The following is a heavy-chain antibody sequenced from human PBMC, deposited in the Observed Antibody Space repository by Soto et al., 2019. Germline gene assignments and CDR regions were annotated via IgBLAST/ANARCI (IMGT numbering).Heavy chain of an antibody. D-gene: IGHD1-1*01. CDR2: IRGGGITT. CDR3: VKGGTGSIDWFDP. V-gene: IGHV3-23*01. Sequence: PGGSLRLSCAAPGFTFSNYAMSWVRQAPGKGLEWVSTIRGGGITTYYADPVKGRFTISRDNSKNTLYLQMNSLRVEDTAVYYCVKGGTGSIDWFDPWGQGTLVTVSS. CDR1: GFTFSNYA. J-gene: IGHJ5*02.